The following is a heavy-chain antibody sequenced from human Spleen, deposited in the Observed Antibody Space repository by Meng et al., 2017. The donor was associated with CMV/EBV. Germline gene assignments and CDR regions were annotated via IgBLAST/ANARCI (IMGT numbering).Heavy chain of an antibody. D-gene: IGHD3-3*01. CDR1: GYTFTSYD. Sequence: ASVKVSCKASGYTFTSYDINWVRQATGQGLEWMGWMNPNSGNTGYAQKLQDRVTMTTDTSTSTAYMELRSLRSDDTAVYYCARDDPRIAIFGVVTKYYYGMDVWGQGTTVTVSS. V-gene: IGHV1-8*01. CDR2: MNPNSGNT. CDR3: ARDDPRIAIFGVVTKYYYGMDV. J-gene: IGHJ6*02.